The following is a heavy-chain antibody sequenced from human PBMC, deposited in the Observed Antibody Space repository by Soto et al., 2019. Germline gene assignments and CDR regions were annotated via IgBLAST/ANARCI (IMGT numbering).Heavy chain of an antibody. CDR3: ARVTADDVFTSSRPFDY. V-gene: IGHV4-39*07. D-gene: IGHD2-8*02. Sequence: SETLSLTCTVSDDSITSGAYYWGLIRQPPGKGPEWIGTIHHRGSTNYNPSLKSRITISVDTSKKQFSLNLNSVTAADTALYFCARVTADDVFTSSRPFDYWGQGTLVTVSS. CDR2: IHHRGST. CDR1: DDSITSGAYY. J-gene: IGHJ4*02.